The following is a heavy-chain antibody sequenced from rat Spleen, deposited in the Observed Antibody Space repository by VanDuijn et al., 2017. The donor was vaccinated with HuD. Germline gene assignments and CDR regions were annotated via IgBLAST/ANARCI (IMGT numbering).Heavy chain of an antibody. CDR1: XFSXXSYH. V-gene: IGHV2-72*01. J-gene: IGHJ2*01. CDR3: ARHRRSSYIHEYFDY. CDR2: IWTGGNT. D-gene: IGHD1-2*01. Sequence: QVXXKESGPXXXQPXXXLSXXCTXXXFSXXSYHXXWIXXPPGKSLVWMGTIWTGGNTNYYSAVQSRLTISRDTSKSQVFLKMNSLQPEDTGTYYCARHRRSSYIHEYFDYWGQGVMVTVSS.